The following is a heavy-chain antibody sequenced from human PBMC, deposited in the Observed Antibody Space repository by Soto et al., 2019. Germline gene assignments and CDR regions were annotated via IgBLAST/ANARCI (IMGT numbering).Heavy chain of an antibody. D-gene: IGHD7-27*01. CDR2: IYYGGST. CDR3: VRETRRWGCTPSYMDV. V-gene: IGHV4-59*01. Sequence: QVQLQESGPGLVKPSETLSLTCTVSGGSITDSYWSWIRQPPGKGLEWIGYIYYGGSTSYNPSLKSRVTISVDSSKNHFSLKLNSVTAADTAVYFCVRETRRWGCTPSYMDVWGKGTTVTVSS. J-gene: IGHJ6*03. CDR1: GGSITDSY.